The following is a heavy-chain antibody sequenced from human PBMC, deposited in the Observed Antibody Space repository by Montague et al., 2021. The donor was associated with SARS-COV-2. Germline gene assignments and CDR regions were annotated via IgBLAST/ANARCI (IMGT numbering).Heavy chain of an antibody. Sequence: SETLSLTCAVSGGTNRSSNDCWGWFRQPTGKGLEWIASFYNSGNTYYNPSLKSRVTISVDTSNNQFSLKLSTVTAADTAVYYCARGPKMYGELADYWGQGTLVSVAS. CDR3: ARGPKMYGELADY. V-gene: IGHV4-39*01. CDR1: GGTNRSSNDC. D-gene: IGHD4-17*01. CDR2: FYNSGNT. J-gene: IGHJ4*02.